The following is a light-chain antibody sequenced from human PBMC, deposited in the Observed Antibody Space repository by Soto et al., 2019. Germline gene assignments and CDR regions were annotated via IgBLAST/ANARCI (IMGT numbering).Light chain of an antibody. J-gene: IGLJ1*01. V-gene: IGLV2-14*01. CDR2: EVS. CDR1: SSDVGGYNY. Sequence: QSALTQPASVSGSPGQSITISCTGTSSDVGGYNYVSWYQQHPGKAPKLMIYEVSNRPSGVSNRFSGSKSGNTASLTISGLQADDDADYYCSSYTSSSALVFGTGTKVTVL. CDR3: SSYTSSSALV.